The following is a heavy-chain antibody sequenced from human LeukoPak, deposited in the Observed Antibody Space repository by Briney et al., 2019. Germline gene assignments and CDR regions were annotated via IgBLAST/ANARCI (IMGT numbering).Heavy chain of an antibody. CDR3: ARRGDYYDRSGYLYYFDY. D-gene: IGHD3-22*01. J-gene: IGHJ4*02. CDR1: GGSISSSNYY. CDR2: IYYSGST. Sequence: SETLSLTCTVSGGSISSSNYYWGWIRQPPGKGLEWIGSIYYSGSTYYNPSLKSRVTISVDTSKNQFSLKLSSVTAADTAVYYCARRGDYYDRSGYLYYFDYWGQGTLVTVSS. V-gene: IGHV4-39*01.